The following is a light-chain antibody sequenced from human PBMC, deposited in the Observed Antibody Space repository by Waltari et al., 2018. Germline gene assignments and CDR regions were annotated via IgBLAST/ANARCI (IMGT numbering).Light chain of an antibody. Sequence: SYVVTQPPSVSVAPGETATITCWGDNIGTYSVPWYQQKAGQAPVLVIFYDRDRPPGIPDRFSGSNSGNTATLTISRVEAGDEARYYCHVWHPHVDPGVFGTGTEVTVL. V-gene: IGLV3-21*04. CDR3: HVWHPHVDPGV. CDR2: YDR. CDR1: NIGTYS. J-gene: IGLJ1*01.